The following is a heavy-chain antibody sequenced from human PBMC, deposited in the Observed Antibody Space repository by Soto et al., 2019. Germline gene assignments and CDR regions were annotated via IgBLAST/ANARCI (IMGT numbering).Heavy chain of an antibody. Sequence: VQLQESGPGLVKPSGTLSLTCAVSHGSITSSNWWTWVRQPPGKRLEWIGEIFHSGATNYNPSLASRVTMSGDNSKKQFSLNLTSVTAADTAVYYCARVIPAAEGYGHAPWGQGTLVSVPS. CDR3: ARVIPAAEGYGHAP. CDR1: HGSITSSNW. CDR2: IFHSGAT. V-gene: IGHV4-4*02. D-gene: IGHD2-2*01. J-gene: IGHJ5*02.